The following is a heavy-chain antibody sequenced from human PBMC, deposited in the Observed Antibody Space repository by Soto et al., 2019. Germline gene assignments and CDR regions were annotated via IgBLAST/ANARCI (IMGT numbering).Heavy chain of an antibody. Sequence: ASVKVSCKASGYTFTSYDINWVRQATGQGLEWMGWMNPNSGNTGYAQKFQGRVTMTRNTSISTAYMELSSLRSEDTAVYYCARRARRFYGDYYYGMDVWGQGTTVTVSS. J-gene: IGHJ6*02. D-gene: IGHD4-17*01. CDR3: ARRARRFYGDYYYGMDV. CDR1: GYTFTSYD. V-gene: IGHV1-8*01. CDR2: MNPNSGNT.